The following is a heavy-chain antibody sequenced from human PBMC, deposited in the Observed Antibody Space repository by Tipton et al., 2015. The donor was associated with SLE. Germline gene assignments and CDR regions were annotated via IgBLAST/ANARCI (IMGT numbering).Heavy chain of an antibody. D-gene: IGHD3-3*01. J-gene: IGHJ5*02. CDR1: GDSITSYY. CDR2: IYYNGHT. V-gene: IGHV4-59*12. Sequence: TLSLTCTVSGDSITSYYWNWIRQPPGKGLEWIGYIYYNGHTNYSPSLKSRVTLSIDTSKNQFSLKLTSVTAADTAVYYCAKDSGDYDFGQDPWGRGTLVTVSS. CDR3: AKDSGDYDFGQDP.